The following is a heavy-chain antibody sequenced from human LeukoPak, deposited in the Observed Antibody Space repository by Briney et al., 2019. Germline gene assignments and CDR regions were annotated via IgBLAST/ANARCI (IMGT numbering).Heavy chain of an antibody. CDR2: ISSSSSYI. V-gene: IGHV3-21*01. CDR1: GFTFSSYS. J-gene: IGHJ4*02. Sequence: GGSLRLSCAASGFTFSSYSMTWVRQASGKGLEWFSSISSSSSYIYYAESVKGRFTISRDNAKKSLYLQMNSLRAEDTAVYYCARDYDFWSAQPFDYWGQGTLVTVSS. D-gene: IGHD3-3*01. CDR3: ARDYDFWSAQPFDY.